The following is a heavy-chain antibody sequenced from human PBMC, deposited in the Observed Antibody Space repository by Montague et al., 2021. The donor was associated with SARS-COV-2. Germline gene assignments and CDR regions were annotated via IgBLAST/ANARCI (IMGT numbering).Heavy chain of an antibody. Sequence: CAISGDSVASNXATWNGVRQSPSRGLEWLGRTYYRSKWYNDYAVSVRGRVTINPDTSKNQFSLQLNSVTPEDTAIYYCTSGREGNYNVMDVWGQGTTVTVSS. CDR3: TSGREGNYNVMDV. V-gene: IGHV6-1*01. D-gene: IGHD1-1*01. CDR2: TYYRSKWYN. J-gene: IGHJ6*02. CDR1: GDSVASNXAT.